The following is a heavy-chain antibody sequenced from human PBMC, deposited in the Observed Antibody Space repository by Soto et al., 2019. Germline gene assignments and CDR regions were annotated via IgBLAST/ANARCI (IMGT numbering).Heavy chain of an antibody. CDR2: IGAYNGHT. CDR1: GYTFTNSG. D-gene: IGHD2-21*02. V-gene: IGHV1-18*01. Sequence: ASVKVSCKASGYTFTNSGISWVRQAPGQGLEWMGWIGAYNGHTKYAQKLQGRVTMTTDTSTSTAYMELRSLRDEDTAVYYCAREETAWPLAYGLDVWGQGTTVTVSS. CDR3: AREETAWPLAYGLDV. J-gene: IGHJ6*02.